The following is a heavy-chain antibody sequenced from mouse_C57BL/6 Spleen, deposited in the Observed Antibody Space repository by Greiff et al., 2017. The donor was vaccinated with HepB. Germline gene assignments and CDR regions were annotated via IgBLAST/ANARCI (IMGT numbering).Heavy chain of an antibody. CDR1: GYTFTSYW. CDR2: IYPSYSET. D-gene: IGHD4-1*01. Sequence: VQLQQPGAELVRPGSSVKLSCKASGYTFTSYWMDWVKQRPGQGLEWIGNIYPSYSETHYNQKFKDKATLTVDKSSSTAYMQLSSLTSEDSAVYYCARGTGSQAWFAYWGQGTLVTVSA. CDR3: ARGTGSQAWFAY. V-gene: IGHV1-61*01. J-gene: IGHJ3*01.